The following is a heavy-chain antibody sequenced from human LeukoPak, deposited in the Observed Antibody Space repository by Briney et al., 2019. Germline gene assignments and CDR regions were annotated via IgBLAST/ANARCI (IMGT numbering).Heavy chain of an antibody. CDR3: ARSGSGYYYEFDY. D-gene: IGHD3-22*01. V-gene: IGHV3-23*01. CDR1: GFTFSSYG. CDR2: ISGSGGST. Sequence: PGGTLRLSCAASGFTFSSYGMSWVRQAPGKGLEWVSAISGSGGSTYYADSVKGRFTISRDNAKNTLYLQMNSLRAEDTAVYYCARSGSGYYYEFDYWGQGTLVTVSS. J-gene: IGHJ4*02.